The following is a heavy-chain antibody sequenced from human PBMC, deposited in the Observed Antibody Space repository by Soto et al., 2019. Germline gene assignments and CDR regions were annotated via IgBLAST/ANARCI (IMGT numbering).Heavy chain of an antibody. V-gene: IGHV4-30-2*01. CDR3: ARAEWGEWSTDAFDI. J-gene: IGHJ3*02. CDR2: IYHSGST. Sequence: QLQLQESGSGLVKPSQTLSLTCAVSGGSISSGGYSWSWIRQPPGKGLEWIGYIYHSGSTYYNPSLKSRVTISVDRSKNQFSLKLSSVTAADTAVYYCARAEWGEWSTDAFDIWGQGTMVTVSS. CDR1: GGSISSGGYS. D-gene: IGHD3-3*01.